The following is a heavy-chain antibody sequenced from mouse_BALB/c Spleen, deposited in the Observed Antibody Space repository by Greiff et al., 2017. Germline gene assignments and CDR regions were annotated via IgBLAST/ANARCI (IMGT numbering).Heavy chain of an antibody. Sequence: EVQLQESGPGLVKPSQSLSLTCSVTGYSITSGYYWNWIRQFPGNKLEWMGYISYDGSNNYNPSLKNRISITRDTSKNQFFLKLNSVTTEDTATYYCANRYDGLRFAYWGQGTLVTVSA. CDR3: ANRYDGLRFAY. D-gene: IGHD2-14*01. CDR1: GYSITSGYY. CDR2: ISYDGSN. J-gene: IGHJ3*01. V-gene: IGHV3-6*02.